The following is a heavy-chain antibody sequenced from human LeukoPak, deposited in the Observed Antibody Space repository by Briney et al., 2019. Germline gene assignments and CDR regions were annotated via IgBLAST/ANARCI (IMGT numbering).Heavy chain of an antibody. CDR3: ARCYDSSGCDAFDI. V-gene: IGHV1-69*04. CDR1: GGTFSSYA. CDR2: IIPILGIA. Sequence: SVKVSCKASGGTFSSYAISWVRQAPGQGLEWMGRIIPILGIANYAQKFQGRVTITADKSTSTAYMELSSLRSEDTAVYYCARCYDSSGCDAFDIWGQGAMVTVSS. J-gene: IGHJ3*02. D-gene: IGHD3-22*01.